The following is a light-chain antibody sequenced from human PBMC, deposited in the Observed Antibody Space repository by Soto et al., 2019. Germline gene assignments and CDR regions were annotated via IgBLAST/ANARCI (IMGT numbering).Light chain of an antibody. J-gene: IGLJ1*01. CDR3: GSYTSSSLCV. V-gene: IGLV2-14*01. Sequence: QSALTQPASVSGSPGQSITISCTGTSSDVGGYNYVSWYQQHPGKAPKLLIYEVSNRPSGVSNRFSGSKSGNTASLTISGLQAEDEADYHCGSYTSSSLCVFGTGTKLTVL. CDR1: SSDVGGYNY. CDR2: EVS.